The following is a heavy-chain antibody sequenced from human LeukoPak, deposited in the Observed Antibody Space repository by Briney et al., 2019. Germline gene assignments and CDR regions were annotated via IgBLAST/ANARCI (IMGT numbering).Heavy chain of an antibody. J-gene: IGHJ5*02. V-gene: IGHV3-48*03. D-gene: IGHD6-13*01. Sequence: GGSLRLSCAASGFTFSSYEMNWVRQAPGKGLEWVSYISSSGSTIYYADSVKGRFTISRDNSKNTLYLQMNSLRAEDTAVYYCAKEPQQLAHNWFDPWGQGTLVTVSS. CDR2: ISSSGSTI. CDR1: GFTFSSYE. CDR3: AKEPQQLAHNWFDP.